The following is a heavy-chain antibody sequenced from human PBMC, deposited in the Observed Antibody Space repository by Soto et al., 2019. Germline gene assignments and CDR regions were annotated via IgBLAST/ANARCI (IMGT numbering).Heavy chain of an antibody. D-gene: IGHD3-3*01. CDR2: IIPIFGTA. CDR1: GGTFSSYA. J-gene: IGHJ5*02. CDR3: ARDPRITIFGVVYSNWFDP. Sequence: QVQLVQSGAEVKKPGSSVKVSCKASGGTFSSYAISWVRQAPGQGLEWMGGIIPIFGTANYAQKFQGRVTITADESTSTAYMELSSLRSEDTAAYYCARDPRITIFGVVYSNWFDPWGQGTLVTVSS. V-gene: IGHV1-69*12.